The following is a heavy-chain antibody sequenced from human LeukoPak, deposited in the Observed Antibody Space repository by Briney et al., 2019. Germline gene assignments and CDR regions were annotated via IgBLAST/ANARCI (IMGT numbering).Heavy chain of an antibody. Sequence: GASVKVSCEVSGYTLTELSMHWVRQAPGKGLEWMGGFDPEDGETIYAQKFQGRVTMTEDTSTDTAYMELSSLRSEDTAVYYCASARRDGYNFLEGQHDYWGQGTLVTVSS. CDR3: ASARRDGYNFLEGQHDY. V-gene: IGHV1-24*01. J-gene: IGHJ4*02. CDR2: FDPEDGET. D-gene: IGHD5-12*01. CDR1: GYTLTELS.